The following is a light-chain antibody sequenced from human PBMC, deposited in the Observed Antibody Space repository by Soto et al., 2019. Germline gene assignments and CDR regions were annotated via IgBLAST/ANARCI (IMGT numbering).Light chain of an antibody. CDR1: QSLLHSNGYNY. CDR3: MQPLQSWT. Sequence: IVMTQSPLSLAVTPGEPASISCRSSQSLLHSNGYNYLDWXLQRPGXSPXXLIYLGSNGASGVPDRLSGSGSGTDFTLKISRVEAEDVGVYYCMQPLQSWTFGQGTKVDIK. CDR2: LGS. J-gene: IGKJ1*01. V-gene: IGKV2-28*01.